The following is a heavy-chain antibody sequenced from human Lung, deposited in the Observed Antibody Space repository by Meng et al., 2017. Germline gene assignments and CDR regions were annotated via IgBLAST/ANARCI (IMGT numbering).Heavy chain of an antibody. CDR1: GGSISRSNYY. Sequence: VQLEGAAPALVKPSHTLSLTCPVSGGSISRSNYYWSWISQPPGKGLEWSGHIYNSGSTYYNPSLKSRITISVDTSKNQFSLKLSSVTAADTAVYYCARGQKGYFDLWGRGTLVTVSS. V-gene: IGHV4-30-4*01. CDR3: ARGQKGYFDL. CDR2: IYNSGST. J-gene: IGHJ2*01.